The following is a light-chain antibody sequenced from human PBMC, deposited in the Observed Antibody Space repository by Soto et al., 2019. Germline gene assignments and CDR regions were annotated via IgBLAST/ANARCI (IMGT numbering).Light chain of an antibody. Sequence: QPVLTQPPSVSGAPGQGFTIPCLGAAPTFGASYDVHWYQQLQGTAPKLLIYGNFNRPSGVPDRFSGSKSGTSASLAITGLQAEDEADYYCQSYDSSLSGVLFGGGTKLTVL. CDR1: APTFGASYD. CDR2: GNF. V-gene: IGLV1-40*01. CDR3: QSYDSSLSGVL. J-gene: IGLJ2*01.